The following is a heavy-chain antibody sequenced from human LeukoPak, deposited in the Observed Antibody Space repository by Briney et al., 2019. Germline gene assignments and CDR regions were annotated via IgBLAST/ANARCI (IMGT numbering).Heavy chain of an antibody. Sequence: KSSETLSLTCTVSGGSISSYYWSWIRQPAGKGQEWIGRIYTRGSTNYNPSLKSRVTMSVDTSKNQFSLKLSSVTAADTAVYYCARDGDDCSGGSCYRRPGEFDPWGQGTLVTVSS. CDR3: ARDGDDCSGGSCYRRPGEFDP. V-gene: IGHV4-4*07. CDR1: GGSISSYY. CDR2: IYTRGST. D-gene: IGHD2-15*01. J-gene: IGHJ5*02.